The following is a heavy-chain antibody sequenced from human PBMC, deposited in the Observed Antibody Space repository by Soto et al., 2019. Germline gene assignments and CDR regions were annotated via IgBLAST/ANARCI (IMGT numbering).Heavy chain of an antibody. CDR1: GYTFTSYG. Sequence: VKVSCTASGYTFTSYGISWVRQAPGQGLEWMGRIIPILGIANYAQKFQGRVTITADKSTSTAYMELSSLRSEDTAVYYCARDRDTDMAIFDYWGQGTLVTVSS. CDR3: ARDRDTDMAIFDY. D-gene: IGHD5-18*01. J-gene: IGHJ4*02. V-gene: IGHV1-69*10. CDR2: IIPILGIA.